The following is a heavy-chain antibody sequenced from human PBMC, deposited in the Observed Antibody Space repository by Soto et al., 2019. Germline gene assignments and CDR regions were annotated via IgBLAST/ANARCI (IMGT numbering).Heavy chain of an antibody. CDR3: ARALMYSSSWYRGNWFDL. D-gene: IGHD6-13*01. V-gene: IGHV4-34*01. CDR2: INHSGST. Sequence: SETLSLTCAVYGGSFSGYYWSWIRQPPGKGLEWIGEINHSGSTNYNPSLKSRVTISVDTSKNQFSLKLSSVTAADTAMYYCARALMYSSSWYRGNWFDLWGQGTLVTVSS. J-gene: IGHJ5*02. CDR1: GGSFSGYY.